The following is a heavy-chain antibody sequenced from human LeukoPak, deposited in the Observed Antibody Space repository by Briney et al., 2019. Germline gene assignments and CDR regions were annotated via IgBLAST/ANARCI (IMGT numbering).Heavy chain of an antibody. Sequence: GASVKVSCKASGYTFTSYAMHWVRQAPGQRLEWMGWINAGNGNTKYSQKFQGRVTITRDTSASTAYMELSSLRSEDTAAYYCARDSSGWYPNNWFDPWGQGTLVTVSS. D-gene: IGHD6-19*01. V-gene: IGHV1-3*01. CDR1: GYTFTSYA. J-gene: IGHJ5*02. CDR2: INAGNGNT. CDR3: ARDSSGWYPNNWFDP.